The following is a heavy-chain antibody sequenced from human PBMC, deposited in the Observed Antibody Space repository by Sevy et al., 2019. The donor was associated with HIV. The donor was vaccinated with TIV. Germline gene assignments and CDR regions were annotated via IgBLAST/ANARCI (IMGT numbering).Heavy chain of an antibody. CDR1: GFIFNNKG. J-gene: IGHJ4*02. D-gene: IGHD6-13*01. Sequence: GRSLRLSCTVSGFIFNNKGMHWVRQAPGRGLEWVAAIFSDGTTKYYGDSVKGRFTISRDNSKNALYLQMNSLRPEDTALYYCAKNTAAVGTGGFDYWGQGTLVTVSS. V-gene: IGHV3-30*19. CDR3: AKNTAAVGTGGFDY. CDR2: IFSDGTTK.